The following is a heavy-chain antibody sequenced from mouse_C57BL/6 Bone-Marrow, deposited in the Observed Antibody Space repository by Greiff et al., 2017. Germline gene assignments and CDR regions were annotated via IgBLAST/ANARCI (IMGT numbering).Heavy chain of an antibody. CDR3: ARRGRCLLPDY. D-gene: IGHD2-3*01. J-gene: IGHJ2*01. V-gene: IGHV1-55*01. Sequence: QVQLQQPGAELVKPGASVKMSCKASGYTFTSYWITWVKQRPGQGLEWIGDIYPGSGSTNYNEKFKSKATMTVDTSSSTAYMQLSSLTSEDSAVYYCARRGRCLLPDYWGQGTTLTVSS. CDR2: IYPGSGST. CDR1: GYTFTSYW.